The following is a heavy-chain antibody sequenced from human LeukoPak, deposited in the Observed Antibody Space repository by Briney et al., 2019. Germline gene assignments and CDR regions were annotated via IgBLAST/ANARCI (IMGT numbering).Heavy chain of an antibody. V-gene: IGHV3-7*03. Sequence: GGSLRLSCAASGFTFSSYWMSWVRQAPGKGLEWVANIKQDGSEKYYVDSVKGRFTISRGNAKNSLYLQMNSLRAEDTAVYYCAKQAGLYSGSSLDYWGQGTLVTVSS. D-gene: IGHD1-26*01. CDR2: IKQDGSEK. CDR1: GFTFSSYW. J-gene: IGHJ4*02. CDR3: AKQAGLYSGSSLDY.